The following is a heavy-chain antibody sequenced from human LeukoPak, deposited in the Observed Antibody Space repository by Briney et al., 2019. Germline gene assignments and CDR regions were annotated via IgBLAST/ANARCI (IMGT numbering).Heavy chain of an antibody. J-gene: IGHJ5*01. CDR3: ALPDLYSTGWYDF. D-gene: IGHD6-13*01. CDR1: GLVVSRNY. V-gene: IGHV3-66*01. CDR2: MYTSGDI. Sequence: GGSLRLSCVASGLVVSRNYVTWVRQVPGEGLEWVSIMYTSGDIYYADSVEGRFTLSRDDSKNTLYLQMHSLRVEDTAVYYCALPDLYSTGWYDFWGQGTLVAVSS.